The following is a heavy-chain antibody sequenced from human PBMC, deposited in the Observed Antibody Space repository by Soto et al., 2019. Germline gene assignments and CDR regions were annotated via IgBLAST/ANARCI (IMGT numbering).Heavy chain of an antibody. Sequence: GGSLRLSCVASGITGSNAWMKWVRQAPGKGLEWVGRIRPKGDGGTTDFAAPVKGRFTISRDDSKTTLYLQMNSVETEDTAVYYCFKGAQQGIWGRGTLVTVSS. CDR3: FKGAQQGI. CDR2: IRPKGDGGTT. CDR1: GITGSNAW. V-gene: IGHV3-15*05. J-gene: IGHJ4*02.